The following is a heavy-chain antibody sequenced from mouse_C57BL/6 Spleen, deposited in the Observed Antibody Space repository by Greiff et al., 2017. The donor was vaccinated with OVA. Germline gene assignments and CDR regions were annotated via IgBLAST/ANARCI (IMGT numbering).Heavy chain of an antibody. CDR3: ASNYYGSSYWYFDV. CDR2: INPNNGGT. CDR1: GYTFTDYN. Sequence: VQLKESGPELVKPGASVKMSCKASGYTFTDYNMHWVKQSHGKSLEWIGYINPNNGGTSYNQKFKGKATLTVTTSSSTAYMELRSLTSEDSAVYYCASNYYGSSYWYFDVWGTGTTVTVSS. V-gene: IGHV1-22*01. D-gene: IGHD1-1*01. J-gene: IGHJ1*03.